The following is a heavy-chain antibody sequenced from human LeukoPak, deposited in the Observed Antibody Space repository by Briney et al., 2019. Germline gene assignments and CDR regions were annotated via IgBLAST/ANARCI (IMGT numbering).Heavy chain of an antibody. CDR3: ARDRPYGSGIDY. D-gene: IGHD3-10*01. J-gene: IGHJ4*02. V-gene: IGHV3-23*01. CDR1: GFTFSSYA. Sequence: GGSLRLSCAASGFTFSSYAMSWVRQAPGKGLEWVSAISGSGGSTYYADSVKGRFTISRDNAKNTLYLQMNSLRAEDTAVYYCARDRPYGSGIDYWGQGTLVTVSS. CDR2: ISGSGGST.